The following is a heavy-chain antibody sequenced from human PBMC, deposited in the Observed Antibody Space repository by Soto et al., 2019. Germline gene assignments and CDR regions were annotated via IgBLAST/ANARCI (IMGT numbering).Heavy chain of an antibody. CDR1: GFTFSSYA. V-gene: IGHV3-23*01. CDR2: ISGGGGST. D-gene: IGHD3-3*01. J-gene: IGHJ3*02. CDR3: AKRKGGDFWSGYGVAFDI. Sequence: GGSLRLSCAASGFTFSSYAMSWVRQAPGKGLEWVSAISGGGGSTYYADSVKGRFTISRDNSKSTLYLQMNSLRAEDTAVYYCAKRKGGDFWSGYGVAFDIWGQGTMVTVSS.